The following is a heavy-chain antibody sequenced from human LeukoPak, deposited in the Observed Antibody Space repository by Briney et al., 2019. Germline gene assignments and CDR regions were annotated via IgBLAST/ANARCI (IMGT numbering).Heavy chain of an antibody. CDR1: GFTFSSYW. J-gene: IGHJ1*01. D-gene: IGHD3-22*01. V-gene: IGHV3-74*01. CDR2: IKSDGST. CDR3: ARAPSEIGGYYPEYFRH. Sequence: GGSLRLSCAASGFTFSSYWMHWVRQAPGKGLVWVSRIKSDGSTNYADSVKGRFTISRDNAKNTVSLQMNSLRTEDTGAYYCARAPSEIGGYYPEYFRHWGQGTLVTVSS.